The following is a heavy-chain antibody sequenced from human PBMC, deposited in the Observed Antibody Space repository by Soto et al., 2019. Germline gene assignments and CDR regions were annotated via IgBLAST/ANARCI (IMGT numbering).Heavy chain of an antibody. D-gene: IGHD6-6*01. CDR1: SGSFSGYY. CDR3: ARAPKVSGSSQTRPDF. J-gene: IGHJ4*02. CDR2: ISQSGDT. V-gene: IGHV4-34*01. Sequence: SETLSLTCSIYSGSFSGYYWSWIRQPPGKGLEWIGEISQSGDTNYSPSLKSRVSISIDTSKKQFSLNLASVSAADTAVYYCARAPKVSGSSQTRPDFWGQGTLVTVSS.